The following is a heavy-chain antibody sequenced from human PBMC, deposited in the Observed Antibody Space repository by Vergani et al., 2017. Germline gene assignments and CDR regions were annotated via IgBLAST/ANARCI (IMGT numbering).Heavy chain of an antibody. V-gene: IGHV3-33*01. D-gene: IGHD5-24*01. J-gene: IGHJ4*02. CDR1: GFTFSSYG. Sequence: QVQLVESGGGVVQPGRSLRLSCAASGFTFSSYGMHWVRQAPGKGLEWVAVIWYDGSNKYYADSVKGRFTISRDKSKNTLYLQMNSLRAEDTAVYYCARDQVGDGYNPGDYWGQGTLVTVSS. CDR3: ARDQVGDGYNPGDY. CDR2: IWYDGSNK.